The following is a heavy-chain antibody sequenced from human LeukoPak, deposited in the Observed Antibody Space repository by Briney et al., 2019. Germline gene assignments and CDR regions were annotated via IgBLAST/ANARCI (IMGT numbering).Heavy chain of an antibody. CDR1: GVSISNFY. CDR3: ARDRRLIEPYYMDV. CDR2: IYYSGST. Sequence: SETLSLTCTVSGVSISNFYWSWIRQPPGKGLEWVGYIYYSGSTNYNPSLKSRVTMSVDTSKNQFSLKLNSVTAADTAVYYCARDRRLIEPYYMDVWGKGTTVTVSS. V-gene: IGHV4-59*01. D-gene: IGHD5-12*01. J-gene: IGHJ6*03.